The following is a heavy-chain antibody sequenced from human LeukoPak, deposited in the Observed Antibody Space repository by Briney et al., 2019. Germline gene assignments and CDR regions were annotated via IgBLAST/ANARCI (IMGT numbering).Heavy chain of an antibody. Sequence: GGSLRLSCAASGVTFSTYWMHWVRQAPGRGLVWVSRINSDGDTTNYADSVKGRFTISRDNAKNTLYLEMNSLRAEDTAVYYCASGYSSDYGGNTYWGQGTLVTVSS. D-gene: IGHD4-23*01. CDR3: ASGYSSDYGGNTY. J-gene: IGHJ4*02. CDR2: INSDGDTT. CDR1: GVTFSTYW. V-gene: IGHV3-74*01.